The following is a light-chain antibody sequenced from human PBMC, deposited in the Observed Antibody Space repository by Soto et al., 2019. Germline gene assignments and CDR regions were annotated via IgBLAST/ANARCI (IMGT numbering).Light chain of an antibody. CDR1: QGIRGH. CDR2: AAS. Sequence: DIQLTQSPSFLSASVGDRVTITCRSSQGIRGHLSWYQQKPGKAPKLLIFAASTVQSGVPSRFSGSGSGTEVTRTISSLQPEDFAAYYCQQLNDYRLPFGGGTEVEIK. CDR3: QQLNDYRLP. V-gene: IGKV1-9*01. J-gene: IGKJ4*01.